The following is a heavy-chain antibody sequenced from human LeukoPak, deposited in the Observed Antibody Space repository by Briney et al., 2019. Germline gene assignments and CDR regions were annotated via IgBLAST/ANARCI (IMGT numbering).Heavy chain of an antibody. Sequence: PGGSLRLSCAASGFTFSSSGMHWVRQAPGKGLEWVAMIWYDGRNKYYADSVKGRFTISRDNSKNTLYLQVNSLRAEDTAVHYCAKSGYCTNGVCPHDAFDIWGQGTMVTVSS. CDR2: IWYDGRNK. V-gene: IGHV3-33*06. D-gene: IGHD2-8*01. CDR1: GFTFSSSG. CDR3: AKSGYCTNGVCPHDAFDI. J-gene: IGHJ3*02.